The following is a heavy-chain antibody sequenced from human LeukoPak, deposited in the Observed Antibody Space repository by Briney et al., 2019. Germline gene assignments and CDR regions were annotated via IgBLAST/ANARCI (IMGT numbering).Heavy chain of an antibody. V-gene: IGHV4-34*01. Sequence: SETLSLTCAVYGGSFSGYYWSWIRQPPGKGLEWIGEINHSGSTNYNLSLKSRVTISVDTSKNQFSLKLSSVTAADTAVYYCARGATVNPFDYWGQGTLVTVSS. D-gene: IGHD4-17*01. J-gene: IGHJ4*02. CDR2: INHSGST. CDR1: GGSFSGYY. CDR3: ARGATVNPFDY.